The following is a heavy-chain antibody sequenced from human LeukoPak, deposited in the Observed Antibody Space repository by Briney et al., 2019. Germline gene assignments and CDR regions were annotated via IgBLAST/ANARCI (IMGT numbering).Heavy chain of an antibody. CDR2: ISHRENNQ. Sequence: GGSLRLSCAASGFTFSKYAIHCVRQAPGKGLEWVALISHRENNQNYADSVKSRFTTSRDTSKSMVYLQLNNLRTGDTAVYYCAKERTPYDYGAEFEYWGQGTLVTVSS. D-gene: IGHD3-16*01. V-gene: IGHV3-30*04. CDR3: AKERTPYDYGAEFEY. CDR1: GFTFSKYA. J-gene: IGHJ4*02.